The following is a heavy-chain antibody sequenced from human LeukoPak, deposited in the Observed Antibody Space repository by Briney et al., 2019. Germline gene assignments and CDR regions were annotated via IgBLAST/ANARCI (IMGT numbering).Heavy chain of an antibody. D-gene: IGHD4-17*01. J-gene: IGHJ4*02. Sequence: ASVKVSCKASGYTFTGYYMHWVRQAPGQGLEWMGWINPNSGGTNYAQKFQGRVTMTRDTSISTAYMELSRLRFDDTAVYYCARDGAYGDYPGYWGQGTLVTVSS. CDR1: GYTFTGYY. CDR3: ARDGAYGDYPGY. CDR2: INPNSGGT. V-gene: IGHV1-2*02.